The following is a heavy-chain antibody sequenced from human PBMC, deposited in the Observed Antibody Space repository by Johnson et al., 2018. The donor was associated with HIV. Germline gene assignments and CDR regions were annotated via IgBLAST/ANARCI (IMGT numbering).Heavy chain of an antibody. Sequence: MLLVESGGGLVQPGGSLRLSCAASGFTFSSYWMSWVRQAPGKGLEWVANIKQDGSEKYYVDSVKGRFTISRDNAKNSLYLQMNSLRAEDTAVYYCARGVGGRTADAFDNWGQGTMVTVSS. J-gene: IGHJ3*02. CDR3: ARGVGGRTADAFDN. CDR1: GFTFSSYW. D-gene: IGHD3-16*01. V-gene: IGHV3-7*05. CDR2: IKQDGSEK.